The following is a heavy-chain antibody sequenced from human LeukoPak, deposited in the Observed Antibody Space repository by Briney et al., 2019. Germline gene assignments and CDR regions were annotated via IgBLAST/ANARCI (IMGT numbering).Heavy chain of an antibody. CDR1: GGSISSGGYY. J-gene: IGHJ4*02. Sequence: PSETLSLTCTVSGGSISSGGYYWSWIRQPPGKGLEWIGYIYHSGSTNYNPSLKSRVTISVDKSKNQFSLKLSSVTAADTAVYYCARVLEKQPEYSSGWFVREDYYFDYWGQGTLVTVSS. V-gene: IGHV4-30-2*01. D-gene: IGHD6-19*01. CDR3: ARVLEKQPEYSSGWFVREDYYFDY. CDR2: IYHSGST.